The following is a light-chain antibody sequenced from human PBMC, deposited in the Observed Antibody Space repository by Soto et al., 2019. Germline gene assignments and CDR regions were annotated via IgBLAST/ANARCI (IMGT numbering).Light chain of an antibody. J-gene: IGKJ1*01. CDR2: GAS. Sequence: EIVLRQSPGTLSLYPGERATLSCRASQSVSSSYLAWYQQKPGQAPRLLIYGASSRATGIPDRFSGSGSGTDFTLTISRLEPEDFAVYYCQQYGSSPRHTFGQGTKVDIK. CDR1: QSVSSSY. CDR3: QQYGSSPRHT. V-gene: IGKV3-20*01.